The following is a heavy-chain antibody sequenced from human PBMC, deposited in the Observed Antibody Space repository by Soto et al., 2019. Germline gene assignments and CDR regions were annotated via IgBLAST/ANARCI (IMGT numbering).Heavy chain of an antibody. Sequence: LSQTLSLTCAISGDSVSSNTAAWNWIRSSPSRGLEWLGRTYYRSNWRHDYAVSVKSRITVNPDTSKNHFSLQLNSVTPDDMAVYYCARGVAGSGFDLWGQGTLVTVSS. V-gene: IGHV6-1*01. J-gene: IGHJ4*02. D-gene: IGHD6-19*01. CDR3: ARGVAGSGFDL. CDR1: GDSVSSNTAA. CDR2: TYYRSNWRH.